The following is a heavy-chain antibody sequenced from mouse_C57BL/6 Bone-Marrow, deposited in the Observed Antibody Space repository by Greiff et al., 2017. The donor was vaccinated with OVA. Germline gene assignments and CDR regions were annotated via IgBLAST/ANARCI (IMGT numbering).Heavy chain of an antibody. CDR1: GYSFTSYY. D-gene: IGHD3-3*01. CDR2: IYPGSGNT. Sequence: VKLMESGPELVKPGASVKISCKASGYSFTSYYIHWVKQRPGQGLEWIGWIYPGSGNTKYNEKFKGKATLTADTSSSTAYMQLSSLTSEDSAVYYCARGGRVFDYWGQGTTLTVSS. CDR3: ARGGRVFDY. V-gene: IGHV1-66*01. J-gene: IGHJ2*01.